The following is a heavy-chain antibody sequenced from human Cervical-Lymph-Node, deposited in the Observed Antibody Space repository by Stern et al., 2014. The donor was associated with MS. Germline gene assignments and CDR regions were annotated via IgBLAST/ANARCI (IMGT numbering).Heavy chain of an antibody. CDR1: GYSFTASY. V-gene: IGHV1-2*02. Sequence: QVQLVQSGAEVKKPGASVKVSCKASGYSFTASYMHWVRQAPGQGLEWMGWIDPNSGGTKSAQNFQGRVTMTRDTSISTFYMELSGLTSDDTAVFYCVRERHSMDVWGQGTTVTVSS. J-gene: IGHJ6*02. CDR2: IDPNSGGT. CDR3: VRERHSMDV.